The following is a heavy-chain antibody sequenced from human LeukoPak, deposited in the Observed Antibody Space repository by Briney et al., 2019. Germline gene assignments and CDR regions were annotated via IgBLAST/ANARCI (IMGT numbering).Heavy chain of an antibody. CDR3: ARAPACSGGSCYIDY. D-gene: IGHD2-15*01. J-gene: IGHJ4*02. CDR2: IIPTFGTA. Sequence: EASVKVSCKASGGTFSSYAISWVRQAPGQGLEWMGGIIPTFGTANYAQKFQGRVTITADESTSTAYMELSSLRSEDTAVYYCARAPACSGGSCYIDYWGQGTLVTVSS. V-gene: IGHV1-69*01. CDR1: GGTFSSYA.